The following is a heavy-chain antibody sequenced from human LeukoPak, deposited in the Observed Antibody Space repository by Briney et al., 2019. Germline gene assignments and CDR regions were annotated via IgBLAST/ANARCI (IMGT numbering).Heavy chain of an antibody. CDR3: ARFAVHRRITVAGQFGLDY. Sequence: ASVKVSCKASGYTFTSYAMNWVRQAPGQGLEGMGIINPSGGSTNYAQKFQGRVTMTRDTSTSTVYMELSSLRSEDTAVYYCARFAVHRRITVAGQFGLDYWGQGTLVSLSS. D-gene: IGHD6-19*01. V-gene: IGHV1-46*01. J-gene: IGHJ4*02. CDR2: INPSGGST. CDR1: GYTFTSYA.